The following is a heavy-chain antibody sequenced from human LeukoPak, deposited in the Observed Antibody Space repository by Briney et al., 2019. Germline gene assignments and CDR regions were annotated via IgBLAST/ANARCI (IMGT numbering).Heavy chain of an antibody. CDR1: GFTFSSYE. Sequence: PGGSLRLSCAASGFTFSSYEMNWVRQAPGKGLEWVSYIRSSGSTIYYADSVKGRFTISRDNAKNSLYLQMNSLRAEDTAVYYCARDRYCSSTSCYWAYYYYYYGMDVWGQGTTVTVSS. D-gene: IGHD2-2*01. CDR3: ARDRYCSSTSCYWAYYYYYYGMDV. V-gene: IGHV3-48*03. J-gene: IGHJ6*02. CDR2: IRSSGSTI.